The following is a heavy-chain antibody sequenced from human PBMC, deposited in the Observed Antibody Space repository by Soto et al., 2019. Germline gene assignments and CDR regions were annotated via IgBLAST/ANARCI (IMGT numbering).Heavy chain of an antibody. D-gene: IGHD2-15*01. CDR2: IYPGDSDT. V-gene: IGHV5-51*01. CDR1: GYSFTIYW. CDR3: ARLQQDTLEGAFDI. J-gene: IGHJ3*02. Sequence: PGESLKISCKGSGYSFTIYWIGWVRQRPGKGLEWMGIIYPGDSDTRYSPSFQGQVTISADKSISTAYLQWSSLKASDTAMYYCARLQQDTLEGAFDIWGQGTMVTVSS.